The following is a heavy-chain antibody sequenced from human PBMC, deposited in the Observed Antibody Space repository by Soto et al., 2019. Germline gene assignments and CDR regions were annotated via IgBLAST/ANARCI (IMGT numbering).Heavy chain of an antibody. D-gene: IGHD6-13*01. CDR1: GFTFSNYA. Sequence: EVQLLESGGGLVQPGGSLRLSCAASGFTFSNYAVTWVRQAPGKGLEWVSTISGSGGSTYYADSVKGRFTISRDNSKNTQYLQMNSLREEDTAVYYWAKDHGSSWYEIDYWGQGALVTVSS. V-gene: IGHV3-23*01. J-gene: IGHJ4*02. CDR2: ISGSGGST. CDR3: AKDHGSSWYEIDY.